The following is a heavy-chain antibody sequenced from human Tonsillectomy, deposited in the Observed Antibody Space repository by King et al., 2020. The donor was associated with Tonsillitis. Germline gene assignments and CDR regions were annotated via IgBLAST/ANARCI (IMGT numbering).Heavy chain of an antibody. CDR2: IIPIFGTA. V-gene: IGHV1-69*12. J-gene: IGHJ6*02. CDR3: ARDATFNEPSDAIEVGGTISDYYYGMDG. D-gene: IGHD6-19*01. CDR1: GGTFSSYA. Sequence: QLVQSGAEVKKPGSSVKVSCKASGGTFSSYAISWVRQAPGQGLEWMGGIIPIFGTANYAQKFQGRVTITADESTSTAYMELSSLRSEDTAVYYCARDATFNEPSDAIEVGGTISDYYYGMDGRRQGTTVTVAS.